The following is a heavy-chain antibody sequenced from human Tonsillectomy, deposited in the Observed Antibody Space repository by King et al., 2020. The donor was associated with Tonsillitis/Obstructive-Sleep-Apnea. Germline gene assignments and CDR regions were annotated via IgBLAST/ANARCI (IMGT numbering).Heavy chain of an antibody. CDR2: IYPGDSDT. D-gene: IGHD3-3*01. Sequence: QLVQSGAEVKKPGESLKISCKGSGYNFTSYWIGWVRQMPGKGLEWMGIIYPGDSDTRYSPSFQGQVTISADKSISTAYLQWSSLKASDTAMYYCARDRNNVLRVLEWLSFDAFDIWGQGTMLTVSS. CDR1: GYNFTSYW. CDR3: ARDRNNVLRVLEWLSFDAFDI. V-gene: IGHV5-51*01. J-gene: IGHJ3*02.